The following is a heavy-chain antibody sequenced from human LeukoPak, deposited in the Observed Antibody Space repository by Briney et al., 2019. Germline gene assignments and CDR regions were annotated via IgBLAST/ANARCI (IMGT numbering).Heavy chain of an antibody. V-gene: IGHV3-21*06. Sequence: GGSLRLSCAASGFTFSDYTMNWVRLAPGKGLEWVSSVSGSSNYIYYADSVKGRFTISRDNAKNSVYLQMNSLRDEDTAVYFCARLLATWDYYYMDVWGKGTTVTVSS. CDR2: VSGSSNYI. J-gene: IGHJ6*03. CDR3: ARLLATWDYYYMDV. CDR1: GFTFSDYT. D-gene: IGHD3-3*02.